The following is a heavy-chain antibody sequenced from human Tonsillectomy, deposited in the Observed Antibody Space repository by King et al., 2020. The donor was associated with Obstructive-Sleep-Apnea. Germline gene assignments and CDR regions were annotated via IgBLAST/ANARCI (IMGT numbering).Heavy chain of an antibody. CDR2: ISYVGRNK. J-gene: IGHJ4*02. D-gene: IGHD3-22*01. V-gene: IGHV3-30*03. CDR3: SSGYVFFDY. Sequence: VQLVESGGGVVQPGRSLRLSCAASGFTFSSYGMHWVRQAPGKGLGGVAIISYVGRNKYYADSVKGRFTISRDNSKNTLHLQMNSLRAEDTAVYYCSSGYVFFDYWGQGTLVTVSS. CDR1: GFTFSSYG.